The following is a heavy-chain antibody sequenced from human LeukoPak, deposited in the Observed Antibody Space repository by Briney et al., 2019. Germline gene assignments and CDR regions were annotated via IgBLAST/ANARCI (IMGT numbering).Heavy chain of an antibody. CDR1: GYTFTSYG. J-gene: IGHJ6*02. CDR2: ISAYNGNT. D-gene: IGHD6-19*01. V-gene: IGHV1-18*01. CDR3: ARDREYDGSGWYLTYYYYYGMDV. Sequence: ASVKVSCKASGYTFTSYGISWVRQAPGQGLEWMGWISAYNGNTNYAQKPQGRVTMTTDTSTSTAYMELRSLRSDDTAVYYCARDREYDGSGWYLTYYYYYGMDVWGQGTTVTVSS.